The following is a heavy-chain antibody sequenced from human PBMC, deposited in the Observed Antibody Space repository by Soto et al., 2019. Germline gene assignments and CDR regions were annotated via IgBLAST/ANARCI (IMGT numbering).Heavy chain of an antibody. CDR3: ARDDVLCDGGRCYGVPLDV. D-gene: IGHD2-15*01. CDR2: INPSGSSA. J-gene: IGHJ6*04. V-gene: IGHV1-46*01. Sequence: ASVKVSCKASGHTFTSYYMHWVRQAPGQGLEWMGTINPSGSSATYAQKFQGRVTMTRDTSTSTVYMELSSLKAEDTAVYYCARDDVLCDGGRCYGVPLDVWGKGTTVTVSS. CDR1: GHTFTSYY.